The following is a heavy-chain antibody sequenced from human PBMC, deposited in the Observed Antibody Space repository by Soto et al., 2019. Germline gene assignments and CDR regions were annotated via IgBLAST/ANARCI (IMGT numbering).Heavy chain of an antibody. CDR3: ARGKREGAYYDFWSGYYIDY. CDR1: GYTFTSYD. J-gene: IGHJ4*02. Sequence: VQLVQSGAEVKKPGASVKVSCKASGYTFTSYDINWVRQATGQGLERMGWMNPNSGNTGYAQKFQGRGTMTRNTSRCTAYRELSSLRSEATAVYYCARGKREGAYYDFWSGYYIDYWGKGRLFTVSS. D-gene: IGHD3-3*01. CDR2: MNPNSGNT. V-gene: IGHV1-8*01.